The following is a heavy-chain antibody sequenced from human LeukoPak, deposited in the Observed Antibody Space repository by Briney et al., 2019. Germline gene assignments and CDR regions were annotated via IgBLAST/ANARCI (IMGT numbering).Heavy chain of an antibody. J-gene: IGHJ4*02. Sequence: SESPSLTCTVSGGYINSHYWGWIRQPPGKVLEYIGYISYTGSAIYGPSLESRVTISIDTSKKEFSLNLRSVNTADTAVYYCARVDLGGSGYFFDLWGQGALVTVSS. CDR3: ARVDLGGSGYFFDL. V-gene: IGHV4-59*11. D-gene: IGHD3-22*01. CDR2: ISYTGSA. CDR1: GGYINSHY.